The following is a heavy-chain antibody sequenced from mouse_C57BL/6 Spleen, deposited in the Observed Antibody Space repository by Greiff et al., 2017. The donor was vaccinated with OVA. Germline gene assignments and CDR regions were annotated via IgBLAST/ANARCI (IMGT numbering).Heavy chain of an antibody. Sequence: EVKLMESGGDLVKPGGSLKLSCAASGFTFSSYAMSWVRQTPEKRLEWVATISDGGSYTYYPDNVKGRFTISRDNAKNNLYLQMSHLKSEDTAMYYCARDGANWGAWFAYWGQGTLVTVSA. CDR2: ISDGGSYT. D-gene: IGHD4-1*01. CDR3: ARDGANWGAWFAY. CDR1: GFTFSSYA. J-gene: IGHJ3*01. V-gene: IGHV5-4*01.